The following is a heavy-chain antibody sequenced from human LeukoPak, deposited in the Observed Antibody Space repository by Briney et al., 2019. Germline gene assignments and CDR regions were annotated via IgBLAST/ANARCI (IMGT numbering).Heavy chain of an antibody. CDR3: ARADSRYGRPTYNWFDP. V-gene: IGHV4-30-2*01. J-gene: IGHJ5*02. Sequence: SETLSLTCTVSGGSISSGGYYWSWIRQPPGKGLEWIGYIYHSGSTYYNPSLKSRVTISVDRSKNQFSLKLSSVTAADTAVYYCARADSRYGRPTYNWFDPWGQGTLVTVSS. D-gene: IGHD3-22*01. CDR1: GGSISSGGYY. CDR2: IYHSGST.